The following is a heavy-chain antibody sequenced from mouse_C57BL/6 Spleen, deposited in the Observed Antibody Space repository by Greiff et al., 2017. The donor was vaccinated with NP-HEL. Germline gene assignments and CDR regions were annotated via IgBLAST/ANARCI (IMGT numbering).Heavy chain of an antibody. CDR3: TRDDYDVYYAMDY. Sequence: EVMLVESGEGLVKPGGSLKLSCAASGFTFSSYAMSWVRQTPEKRLEWVAYISSGGDYIYYADTVKGRFTISRDNARNTLYLQMSSLKSEDTAMYYCTRDDYDVYYAMDYWGQGTSVTVSS. CDR1: GFTFSSYA. CDR2: ISSGGDYI. V-gene: IGHV5-9-1*02. J-gene: IGHJ4*01. D-gene: IGHD2-4*01.